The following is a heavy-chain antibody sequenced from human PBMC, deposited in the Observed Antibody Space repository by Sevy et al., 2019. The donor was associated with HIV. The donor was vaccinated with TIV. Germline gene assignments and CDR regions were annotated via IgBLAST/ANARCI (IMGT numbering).Heavy chain of an antibody. CDR3: ARGRKTTEEWLEELDYYYGLDV. CDR2: VRNDGSSK. J-gene: IGHJ6*02. D-gene: IGHD2-8*01. CDR1: GFSLTTSD. Sequence: GESLKISCAASGFSLTTSDMHWVRQAPGKGLEWVAYVRNDGSSKYYADSVRDRFTISRDSPKNTLYLQMNSLRDEDTAIYYCARGRKTTEEWLEELDYYYGLDVWGQGTTVTVSS. V-gene: IGHV3-30*02.